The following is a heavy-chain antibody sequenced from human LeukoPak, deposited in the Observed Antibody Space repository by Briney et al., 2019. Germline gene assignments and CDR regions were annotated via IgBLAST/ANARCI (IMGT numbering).Heavy chain of an antibody. CDR3: ARVAVAALYFDY. V-gene: IGHV1-18*01. CDR1: GYTFTTYG. Sequence: ASVKVSCKASGYTFTTYGISWVRQAPGQGLEWLGWISTYNGNTNYAQNFQGRVTMTTDTSTSTAYMELRSLRSDDTAVYYCARVAVAALYFDYWGQGTLVTVSS. CDR2: ISTYNGNT. J-gene: IGHJ4*02. D-gene: IGHD6-19*01.